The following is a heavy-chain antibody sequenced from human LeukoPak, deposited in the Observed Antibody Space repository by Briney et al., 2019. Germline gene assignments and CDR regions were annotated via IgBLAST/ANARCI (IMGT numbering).Heavy chain of an antibody. J-gene: IGHJ3*02. D-gene: IGHD6-13*01. V-gene: IGHV1-69*13. CDR2: IIPIFGTA. Sequence: GASVKVSCKASGGTFSSYAISWVRQAPGHGLEWMGGIIPIFGTADYAQKFQGRVTITADESTSTAYMELSSLRSEDTAVYYCAREIAAAGDAFDIWGQGTMVTVSS. CDR3: AREIAAAGDAFDI. CDR1: GGTFSSYA.